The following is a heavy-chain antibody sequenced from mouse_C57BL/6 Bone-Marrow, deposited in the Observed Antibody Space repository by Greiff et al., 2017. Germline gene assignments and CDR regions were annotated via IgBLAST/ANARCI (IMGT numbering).Heavy chain of an antibody. D-gene: IGHD2-2*01. J-gene: IGHJ3*01. V-gene: IGHV1-64*01. Sequence: VQLQQPGAELVKPGASVKLSCKASGYTFTSYWMHWVKQRPGQGLEWIGMIHPTSSSTNYNEKFKSKATLTVDKSSSTAYMQLSSLPSEDSAVXCWAREVNGGPFAYWGQGTLVTVSA. CDR1: GYTFTSYW. CDR2: IHPTSSST. CDR3: AREVNGGPFAY.